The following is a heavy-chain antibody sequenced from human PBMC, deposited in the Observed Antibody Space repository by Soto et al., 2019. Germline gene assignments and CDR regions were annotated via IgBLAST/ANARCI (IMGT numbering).Heavy chain of an antibody. J-gene: IGHJ4*02. V-gene: IGHV1-69*01. CDR2: IIPIFGTA. CDR3: AICYSSSSIFDY. Sequence: QVQLVQSGAEVKKPGSSVKVSCKASGGTFSSYAISWVRQAPGHGLEWMGGIIPIFGTANYAQTFQGRVTITADESTSTAYMELSSLRSEYTAVYYGAICYSSSSIFDYWGQGTLVTVSS. D-gene: IGHD6-13*01. CDR1: GGTFSSYA.